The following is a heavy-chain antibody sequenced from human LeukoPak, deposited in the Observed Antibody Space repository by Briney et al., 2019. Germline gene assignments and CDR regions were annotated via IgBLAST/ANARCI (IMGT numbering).Heavy chain of an antibody. Sequence: NASETLSLTCTVSGGSISSYYWSWIRQPPGKGLEWIGYIYYGGTSNYNPSLKSRVTISVDTSKNQFSLKLSSVTAADTAVYYCATPLRSRFDSWGQGTLVTVSS. CDR2: IYYGGTS. V-gene: IGHV4-59*01. CDR3: ATPLRSRFDS. D-gene: IGHD1-26*01. CDR1: GGSISSYY. J-gene: IGHJ4*02.